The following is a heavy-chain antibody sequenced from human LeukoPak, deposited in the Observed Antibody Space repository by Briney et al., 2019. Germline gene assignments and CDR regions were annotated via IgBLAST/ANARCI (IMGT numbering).Heavy chain of an antibody. CDR2: MYYSGST. D-gene: IGHD3-16*01. V-gene: IGHV4-61*08. J-gene: IGHJ6*02. CDR1: GGSISSGDYY. CDR3: SREDYLYGMDV. Sequence: PSQTLSLTCTVSGGSISSGDYYWSWIRQPPGKGLEWIGYMYYSGSTNYNPSLKSRVTISIDTSKNQFSLKMSSVTAADTALYYCSREDYLYGMDVWGQGTPVTVSS.